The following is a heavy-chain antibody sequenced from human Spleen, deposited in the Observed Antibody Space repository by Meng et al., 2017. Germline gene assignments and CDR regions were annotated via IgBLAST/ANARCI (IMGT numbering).Heavy chain of an antibody. J-gene: IGHJ5*02. V-gene: IGHV1-69*05. D-gene: IGHD6-19*01. CDR3: AREVGVSSGWYDGAVVDWFDP. CDR2: IIPIFGTA. Sequence: SVKVSCKASGGTFSSYPINWVRQAPGQGLEWMGGIIPIFGTANYAHNFQGRVTVTTDESTSSAYMDLSSLRSDDTAVYYCAREVGVSSGWYDGAVVDWFDPWGQGTLVTVSS. CDR1: GGTFSSYP.